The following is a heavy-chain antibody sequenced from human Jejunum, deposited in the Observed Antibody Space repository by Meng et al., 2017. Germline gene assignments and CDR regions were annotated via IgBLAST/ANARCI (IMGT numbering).Heavy chain of an antibody. D-gene: IGHD2-15*01. J-gene: IGHJ4*02. CDR3: VRQRYCSAGSCYSDS. CDR2: IYYSGST. CDR1: GGSISSSNYY. V-gene: IGHV4-39*01. Sequence: QLQLQESGPGLVKPSETLSLTCTVSGGSISSSNYYWGWIRQPPGKRLEWIGSIYYSGSTDYNPSLKSRVTISVDTSKKQFSLKLSSVTAADTAMYYCVRQRYCSAGSCYSDSWGQGTLVTVSS.